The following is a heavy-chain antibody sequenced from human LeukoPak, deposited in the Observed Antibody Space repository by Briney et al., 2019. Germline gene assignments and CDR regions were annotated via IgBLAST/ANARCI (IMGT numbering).Heavy chain of an antibody. CDR2: ISGSGGST. CDR3: AKDRTPYSSGWYFDY. D-gene: IGHD6-19*01. CDR1: GFTFSSYA. J-gene: IGHJ4*02. V-gene: IGHV3-23*01. Sequence: GGSLRLSCAASGFTFSSYAMSWVRQAPGKGLEWVSAISGSGGSTYYADSVKGRFTISRDNSKNTLYLQMNSLRAEDTAVYYCAKDRTPYSSGWYFDYWGQGTLVTVSS.